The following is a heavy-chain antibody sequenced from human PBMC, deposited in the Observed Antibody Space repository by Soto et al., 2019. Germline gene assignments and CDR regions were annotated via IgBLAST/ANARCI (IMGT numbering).Heavy chain of an antibody. J-gene: IGHJ4*02. CDR3: ARDNQLGYCSSTSCYRTYYFDY. Sequence: QVQLVESGGGVVQPGRSLRLSCAASGFTFSSYGMHWVRQAPGKGLEWVAVIWYDGSNKYYADSVKGRFTISRDNSKNTLYLQMNSLRAEDTAVYYCARDNQLGYCSSTSCYRTYYFDYWGQGTLVTVSS. CDR1: GFTFSSYG. CDR2: IWYDGSNK. V-gene: IGHV3-33*01. D-gene: IGHD2-2*01.